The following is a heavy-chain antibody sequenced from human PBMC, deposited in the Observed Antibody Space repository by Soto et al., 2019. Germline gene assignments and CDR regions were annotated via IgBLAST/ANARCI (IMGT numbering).Heavy chain of an antibody. CDR3: ARGSGARTYYYDSSGPVDY. D-gene: IGHD3-22*01. CDR1: GYTFTSYY. V-gene: IGHV1-46*01. CDR2: INPSGGST. Sequence: ASVKVSCKASGYTFTSYYMHWVRQAPGQGLEWMGIINPSGGSTSYAQKFQGRVTMTRDTPTSTVYMELSSLRSEDTAVYYCARGSGARTYYYDSSGPVDYWGQGTLVTVSS. J-gene: IGHJ4*02.